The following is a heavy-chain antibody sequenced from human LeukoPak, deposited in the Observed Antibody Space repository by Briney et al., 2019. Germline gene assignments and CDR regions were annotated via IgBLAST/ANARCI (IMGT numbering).Heavy chain of an antibody. CDR1: GGSFSGYY. CDR2: INHSGST. Sequence: SETLSLTCAVYGGSFSGYYWSWIRQPPGKGLEWIGEINHSGSTNYNPSLKSRVTISLDTSKNQFSLNLSSVTAADTAAYYFARYYGGRTCYYYYYMDVWGKGTTVTVSS. CDR3: ARYYGGRTCYYYYYMDV. D-gene: IGHD4-23*01. J-gene: IGHJ6*03. V-gene: IGHV4-34*01.